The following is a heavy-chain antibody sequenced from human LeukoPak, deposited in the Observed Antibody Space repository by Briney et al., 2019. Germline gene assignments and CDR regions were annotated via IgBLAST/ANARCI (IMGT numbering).Heavy chain of an antibody. Sequence: GGSLRLSCAASPGITFSDYWMNWVRQAPGKGLEWVAIIRQDGRETLYLDSVRGRFTISRDNAKSSVYLEINSLRAEDTAVYYCVGGIGWQPDYWGQGTLVTVTS. J-gene: IGHJ4*02. CDR1: PGITFSDYW. D-gene: IGHD6-19*01. V-gene: IGHV3-7*03. CDR2: IRQDGRET. CDR3: VGGIGWQPDY.